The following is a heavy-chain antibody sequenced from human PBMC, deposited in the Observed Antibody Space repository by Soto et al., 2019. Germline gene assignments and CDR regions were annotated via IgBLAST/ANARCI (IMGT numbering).Heavy chain of an antibody. V-gene: IGHV3-30*18. D-gene: IGHD6-19*01. CDR2: VSHDGRNT. Sequence: VQLVESGGGVVQPGRSLRLSCAASGFTFSDYAMHWVRQAPGKGLEWVAVVSHDGRNTHYADSVKGRFTISRDSSKNTVALEMTSLRAEDTAVYYCGKGGRQWLVTSGFNSWGQGALVTVSS. J-gene: IGHJ4*02. CDR3: GKGGRQWLVTSGFNS. CDR1: GFTFSDYA.